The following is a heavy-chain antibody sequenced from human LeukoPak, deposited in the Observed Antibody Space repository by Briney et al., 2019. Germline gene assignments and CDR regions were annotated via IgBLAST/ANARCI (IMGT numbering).Heavy chain of an antibody. CDR3: ARDLYSSSPTGFDP. Sequence: ASVKVSCKASGYTFTGYYMHWVRQAPGQGLEWMGWINPNSGDTNYAQKFQGRVTMTRDTSISTAYMELSRLRSDDTAVYYCARDLYSSSPTGFDPWGQGTLVTVSS. J-gene: IGHJ5*02. CDR1: GYTFTGYY. CDR2: INPNSGDT. D-gene: IGHD6-13*01. V-gene: IGHV1-2*02.